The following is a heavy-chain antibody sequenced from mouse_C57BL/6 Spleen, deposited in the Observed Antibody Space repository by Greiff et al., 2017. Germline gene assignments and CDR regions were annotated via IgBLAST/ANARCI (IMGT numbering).Heavy chain of an antibody. CDR2: IWTGGGT. CDR3: ARNGRNYYDYDNYAMDD. V-gene: IGHV2-9-1*01. CDR1: GFSLTSYA. J-gene: IGHJ4*01. D-gene: IGHD2-4*01. Sequence: VQRVESGPGLVAPSQSLSITCTVSGFSLTSYAMSWVRQPPGKGLEWLGVIWTGGGTNYNSALKSRRSISKDNSKSQVFLKMNSLQTDDTARYYCARNGRNYYDYDNYAMDDWGQGTSVTVSS.